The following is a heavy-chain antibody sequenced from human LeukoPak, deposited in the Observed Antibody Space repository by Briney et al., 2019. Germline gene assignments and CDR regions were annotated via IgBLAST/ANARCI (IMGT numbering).Heavy chain of an antibody. J-gene: IGHJ4*02. D-gene: IGHD1-26*01. CDR3: AKGPLSWEPLTPLDY. CDR2: ISWNSGSI. V-gene: IGHV3-9*01. Sequence: GRSLRLSCAASGFTFDDYAMHWVRHAPGKGLEWVSGISWNSGSIGYADSVKGRFTISRDNAKNSLYLQMNSLRAEDTALYYCAKGPLSWEPLTPLDYWGQGTLVTVSS. CDR1: GFTFDDYA.